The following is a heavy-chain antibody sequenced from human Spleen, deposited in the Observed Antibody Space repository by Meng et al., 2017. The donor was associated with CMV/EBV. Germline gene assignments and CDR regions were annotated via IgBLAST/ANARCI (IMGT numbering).Heavy chain of an antibody. J-gene: IGHJ4*02. D-gene: IGHD3-16*01. CDR1: GYTFTDHF. V-gene: IGHV1-2*02. CDR2: ISPSTGKT. CDR3: ARDHNWGPDY. Sequence: SCTTSGYTFTDHFFPWLRQAPGQGLEWIGWISPSTGKTHYAQSFEDRVTLTRDTSTGTGYMELRGLTFADTATYYCARDHNWGPDYWGQGTLVTVSS.